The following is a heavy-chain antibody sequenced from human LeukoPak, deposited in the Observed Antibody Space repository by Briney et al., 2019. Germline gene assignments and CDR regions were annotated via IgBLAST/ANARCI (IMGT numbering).Heavy chain of an antibody. V-gene: IGHV3-11*05. CDR1: GYXFSDFF. CDR3: ARDRWELLGAGHYFDY. J-gene: IGHJ4*02. CDR2: ISSRGTYT. D-gene: IGHD4-23*01. Sequence: GGSLRLSCGASGYXFSDFFINWIRQAPGKGLEWVACISSRGTYTNYADSVKGRFTISRDNTKNSLFLQMESLRAEDTAIYYCARDRWELLGAGHYFDYWGQGALLTVSS.